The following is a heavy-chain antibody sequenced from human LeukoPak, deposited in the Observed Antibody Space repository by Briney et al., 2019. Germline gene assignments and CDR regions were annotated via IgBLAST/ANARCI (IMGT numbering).Heavy chain of an antibody. V-gene: IGHV1-2*02. Sequence: ASVTVSCKTSGYTFTGYYMHWVRQAPGQGLEWMGWINPNSGGTNYAQKFQGRVAMTRDTSISTAYMELSRLRSDDTAVYYCARSVSVNTVRDYWGQGTLVTVSS. CDR2: INPNSGGT. CDR3: ARSVSVNTVRDY. D-gene: IGHD4-17*01. J-gene: IGHJ4*02. CDR1: GYTFTGYY.